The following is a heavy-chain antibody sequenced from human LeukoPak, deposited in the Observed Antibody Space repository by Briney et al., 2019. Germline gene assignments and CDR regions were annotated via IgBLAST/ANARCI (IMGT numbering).Heavy chain of an antibody. D-gene: IGHD6-19*01. V-gene: IGHV1-69*04. CDR2: IIPILGIA. CDR3: ARQYSSGWYFFDY. J-gene: IGHJ4*02. Sequence: WASVKVSCKASGGTFSSYAISWVRQAPGQGLEWMGRIIPILGIANYAQKFQGRVTITADKSTGTAYMELSSLRSEDTAVYYCARQYSSGWYFFDYWGQGTLVTVSS. CDR1: GGTFSSYA.